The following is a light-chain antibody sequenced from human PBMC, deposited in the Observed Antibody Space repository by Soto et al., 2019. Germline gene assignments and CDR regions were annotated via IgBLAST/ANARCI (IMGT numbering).Light chain of an antibody. V-gene: IGKV3-15*01. CDR2: GAS. CDR1: QSVRTK. Sequence: EIVLTQSPGTLYVSPGEGATLSCRASQSVRTKLAWYQQKAGQAPRLLIYGASTRANGIPDRFSGSGSGTEFTLTISSLQSEDFAVYYCQQYNSWHPITFGQGTRLEIK. J-gene: IGKJ5*01. CDR3: QQYNSWHPIT.